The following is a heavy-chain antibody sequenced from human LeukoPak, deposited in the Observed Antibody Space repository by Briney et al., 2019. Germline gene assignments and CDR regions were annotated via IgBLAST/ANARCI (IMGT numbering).Heavy chain of an antibody. J-gene: IGHJ3*02. CDR3: AKVLRYCSSTSCSNDAFDI. D-gene: IGHD2-2*01. V-gene: IGHV3-9*01. CDR1: GFTFDDYA. CDR2: ISWNSGSI. Sequence: PGGSLRLSCAASGFTFDDYAMHWVRQAPGKGLEWVSGISWNSGSIVYADSVKGRFTISRDNAKNSLYLQMNSLRAEDTALYYCAKVLRYCSSTSCSNDAFDIWGQGTMVTVSS.